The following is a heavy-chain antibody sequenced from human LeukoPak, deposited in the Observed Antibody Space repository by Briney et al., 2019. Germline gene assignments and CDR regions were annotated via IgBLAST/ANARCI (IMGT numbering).Heavy chain of an antibody. V-gene: IGHV3-74*01. Sequence: GVSLRLSCAASGFTFSSYWMQWLRQAPEKGLVGVSRINSDGSSTSYAHSVKGRFTISRDNAKNTLYLQMNSLRAEDTAVYYCARVGYYDSSGYLPPSGYWGQGTLVSVSS. CDR1: GFTFSSYW. CDR2: INSDGSST. D-gene: IGHD3-22*01. CDR3: ARVGYYDSSGYLPPSGY. J-gene: IGHJ4*02.